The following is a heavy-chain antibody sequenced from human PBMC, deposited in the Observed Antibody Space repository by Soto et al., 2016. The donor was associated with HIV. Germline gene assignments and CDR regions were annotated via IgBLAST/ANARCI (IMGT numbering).Heavy chain of an antibody. D-gene: IGHD3-10*01. Sequence: VQLVESGGGVVQPGRSLRLSCAASGFTFSSYTMHWVRQAPGKGLEWVAVISYDGSNKYYADSVKGRFTISRDNSKNTLYLQMNSLRAEDTAVYYCARDSGYYGSGSSSPLDYWARDLVTVSS. CDR3: ARDSGYYGSGSSSPLDY. CDR1: GFTFSSYT. V-gene: IGHV3-30*04. CDR2: ISYDGSNK. J-gene: IGHJ4*02.